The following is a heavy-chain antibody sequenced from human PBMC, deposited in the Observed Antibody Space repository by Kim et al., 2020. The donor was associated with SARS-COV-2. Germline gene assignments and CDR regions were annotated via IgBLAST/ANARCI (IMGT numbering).Heavy chain of an antibody. J-gene: IGHJ4*02. CDR1: GFTFSSRA. CDR2: INTGGNP. CDR3: AKDHPSSGWPTFDS. V-gene: IGHV3-23*01. Sequence: GGSLRLSCVDSGFTFSSRAMSWVRQTPGKGLEWVASINTGGNPYYADSVKGRFTVSSDITKATLYLQMNSLRAEDTTLYYCAKDHPSSGWPTFDSWGQGT. D-gene: IGHD6-19*01.